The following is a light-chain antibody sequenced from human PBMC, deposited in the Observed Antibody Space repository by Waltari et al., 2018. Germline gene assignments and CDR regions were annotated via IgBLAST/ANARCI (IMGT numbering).Light chain of an antibody. J-gene: IGLJ2*01. CDR3: QSYDTSLSVV. Sequence: QSVLTQPPSVSGAPGQRVTISCTGSGSNIGAGYDVHWYQQLPGKAPKLLTYGTGPRPLGVPDRYFGSQSGTSASLAITGLQAEDEADYYCQSYDTSLSVVFGGGIKLTVL. CDR1: GSNIGAGYD. V-gene: IGLV1-40*01. CDR2: GTG.